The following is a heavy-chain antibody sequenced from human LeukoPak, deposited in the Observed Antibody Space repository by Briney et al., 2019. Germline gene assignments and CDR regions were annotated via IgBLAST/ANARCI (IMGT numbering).Heavy chain of an antibody. J-gene: IGHJ2*01. CDR2: FYYSGST. D-gene: IGHD3-22*01. V-gene: IGHV4-59*01. CDR3: AREDGDSSGYKDWYFDL. Sequence: SVTLSLTCTVSGGSISSYYWSWIRQPPGKGLEWIGYFYYSGSTNYNPSLKSRVTISVDTSKNQFSLKLSSVTAADTAVYYCAREDGDSSGYKDWYFDLWGRGTLVTVSS. CDR1: GGSISSYY.